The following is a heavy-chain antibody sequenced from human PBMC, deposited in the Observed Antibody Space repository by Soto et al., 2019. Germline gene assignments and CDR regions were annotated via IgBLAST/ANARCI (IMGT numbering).Heavy chain of an antibody. CDR1: GFTVKGNY. D-gene: IGHD1-1*01. V-gene: IGHV3-53*01. J-gene: IGHJ4*02. CDR3: AGASNYNYAFEY. CDR2: IFSAGMT. Sequence: ETLRLSCAPSGFTVKGNYVGWARQASGKGMEWVSIIFSAGMTYYTDSVKGRFTISKDISKNTLSLQMNSLRPDDTAIYFCAGASNYNYAFEYWGLGTPVTVSS.